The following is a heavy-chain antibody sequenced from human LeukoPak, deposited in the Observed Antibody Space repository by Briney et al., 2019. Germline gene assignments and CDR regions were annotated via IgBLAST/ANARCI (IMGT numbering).Heavy chain of an antibody. CDR2: ISAYNGNT. CDR3: ARDKRTYYDILTGYYYFDY. D-gene: IGHD3-9*01. V-gene: IGHV1-18*01. J-gene: IGHJ4*02. CDR1: GYTFTSYG. Sequence: ASVKVSCKASGYTFTSYGISWVRQAPGQGLGWMGWISAYNGNTNYAQKLQGRVTMTTDTSTSTAYMELRSLRSDDTAVYYCARDKRTYYDILTGYYYFDYWGQGTLVTVSS.